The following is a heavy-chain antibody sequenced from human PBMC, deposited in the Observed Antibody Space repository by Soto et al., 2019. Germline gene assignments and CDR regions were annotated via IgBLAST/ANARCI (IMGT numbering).Heavy chain of an antibody. D-gene: IGHD4-17*01. CDR3: ARRTTVTTIFDF. J-gene: IGHJ4*02. Sequence: PGGSLRLSCAASGFTVSSNYMNWVRQDPGRGLEWVSSIHSDGTTYYADSVRGRFTISRDNSKNTVYLQMNSLRAEDTAVYYCARRTTVTTIFDFWGQGTLVTVSS. CDR2: IHSDGTT. V-gene: IGHV3-53*01. CDR1: GFTVSSNY.